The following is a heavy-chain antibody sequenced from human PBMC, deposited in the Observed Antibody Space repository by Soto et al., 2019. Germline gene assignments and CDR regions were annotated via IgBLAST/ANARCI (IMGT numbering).Heavy chain of an antibody. CDR1: GFTFSGSG. J-gene: IGHJ3*02. D-gene: IGHD4-4*01. V-gene: IGHV3-73*01. CDR2: IRSQANNYAT. Sequence: GGSLRLSCAASGFTFSGSGIHWVRQASGKGLEWVGRIRSQANNYATAYTASVKGRFTVSRDDPRNTAYLQMNSLKTEDSAVYYCASLSPDDYNSRAFDIWGQGTMVT. CDR3: ASLSPDDYNSRAFDI.